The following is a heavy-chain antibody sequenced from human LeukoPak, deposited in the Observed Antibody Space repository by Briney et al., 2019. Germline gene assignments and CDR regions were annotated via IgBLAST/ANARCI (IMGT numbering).Heavy chain of an antibody. J-gene: IGHJ6*03. CDR3: ARAETYYDFWSGYYTHYMDV. D-gene: IGHD3-3*01. Sequence: SETLSLTCTVSGDSISTSNSYWGWIRQPPGKGLEWIGSTYYSGNTYYNASLKSRVTISVDTSKNQFSLKLTSVTAADTAVYYCARAETYYDFWSGYYTHYMDVWGKGTTVTVSS. V-gene: IGHV4-39*01. CDR1: GDSISTSNSY. CDR2: TYYSGNT.